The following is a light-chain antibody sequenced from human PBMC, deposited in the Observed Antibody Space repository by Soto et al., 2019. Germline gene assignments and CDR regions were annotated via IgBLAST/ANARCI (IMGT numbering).Light chain of an antibody. Sequence: DNQMTQSPSTLSASVGDRVTITCRASQSIGYWLAWYQQKPGKAPKVLIYKASSLESGVPSRFSGSGSGTEFTLTISSLQPDDFATYYCQQYNTYSAWPFGQGTKVEIK. CDR1: QSIGYW. J-gene: IGKJ1*01. V-gene: IGKV1-5*03. CDR2: KAS. CDR3: QQYNTYSAWP.